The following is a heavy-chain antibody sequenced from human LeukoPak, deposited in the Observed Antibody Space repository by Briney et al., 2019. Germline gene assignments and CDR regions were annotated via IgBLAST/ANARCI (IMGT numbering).Heavy chain of an antibody. Sequence: GGTLRLSCAVSGFTVSTNYMSWVRQAPGKGLEWVSVMYSGGSTYYADSVKGRFTISRHNSKNTLYLEINSLRPDDTAVYYCARGGGDYNPFDYWGQGTLVTVSS. J-gene: IGHJ4*02. CDR2: MYSGGST. CDR3: ARGGGDYNPFDY. CDR1: GFTVSTNY. V-gene: IGHV3-53*04. D-gene: IGHD4-17*01.